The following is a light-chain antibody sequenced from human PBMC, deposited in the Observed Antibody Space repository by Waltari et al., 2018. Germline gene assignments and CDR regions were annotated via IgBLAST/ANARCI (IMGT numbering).Light chain of an antibody. J-gene: IGLJ3*02. V-gene: IGLV1-44*01. CDR2: SSS. CDR3: ASWDDSLNGWV. Sequence: QSVLTQPPSASGTPGQRVTISCSGGSSNIGSNVVTWYQQFPGTAPKLLIYSSSQRPSGVPDRFSGSKSGNSASLAISGLQSEDEADFYCASWDDSLNGWVFGGGTKLTVL. CDR1: SSNIGSNV.